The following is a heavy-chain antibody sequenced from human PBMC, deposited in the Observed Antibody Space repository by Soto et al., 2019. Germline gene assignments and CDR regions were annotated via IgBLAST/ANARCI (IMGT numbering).Heavy chain of an antibody. CDR3: ASHSYGYFPHYYHGMDV. D-gene: IGHD5-18*01. J-gene: IGHJ6*02. V-gene: IGHV1-69*12. CDR1: GGTFSSYA. CDR2: IIPIFGTA. Sequence: QVQLVQSGAEVKKPGSSVKVSCKASGGTFSSYASSWVRQAHGQGLEWMGGIIPIFGTANYAQKLQGRVTITADESTSTADRELSSLRSEDTAVYYCASHSYGYFPHYYHGMDVWGQGTTVTVSS.